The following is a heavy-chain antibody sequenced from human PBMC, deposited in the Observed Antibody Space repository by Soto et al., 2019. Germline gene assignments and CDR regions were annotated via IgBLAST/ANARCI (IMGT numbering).Heavy chain of an antibody. Sequence: QVQLKESGPGLVNPSETLSLTCTVSGGSISGYYWSWIRQPPGKGLQWIGYIYSSGSTNYNPSLKSRVTISVDTSKNQFSLNLSSVTAADTAVYYCARQRRDFDYWGQGSLVTVSS. CDR2: IYSSGST. J-gene: IGHJ4*02. V-gene: IGHV4-59*08. CDR1: GGSISGYY. CDR3: ARQRRDFDY.